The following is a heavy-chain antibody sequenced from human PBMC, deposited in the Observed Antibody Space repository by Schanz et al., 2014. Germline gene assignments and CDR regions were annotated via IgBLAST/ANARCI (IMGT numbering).Heavy chain of an antibody. J-gene: IGHJ3*01. V-gene: IGHV3-30*03. CDR3: ARDEGRDGYNLAFDV. Sequence: QVQLVESGGGVVQPGRSLRLSCAVSGFTFSSYGMHWVRQAPGKGLEWVALISYDGSNKHYADSVKGRFTISRDNSKNTLFLQMNSLRPEDTALYFCARDEGRDGYNLAFDVWGQGTLVTVSS. CDR2: ISYDGSNK. CDR1: GFTFSSYG. D-gene: IGHD5-12*01.